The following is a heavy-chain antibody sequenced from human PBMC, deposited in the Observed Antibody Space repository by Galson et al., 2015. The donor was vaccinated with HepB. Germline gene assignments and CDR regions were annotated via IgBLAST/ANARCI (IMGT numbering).Heavy chain of an antibody. D-gene: IGHD6-19*01. CDR1: GYTFINYA. J-gene: IGHJ4*02. V-gene: IGHV1-3*01. Sequence: SVKVSCKASGYTFINYAMHWVRQAPGQRLEWMGWINPGNGNTKYSQKFQGRVTITRDTSASTGYMELNSLRSEDTAVYYCARGGGGGWYVDYWGQGTLVTVSS. CDR3: ARGGGGGWYVDY. CDR2: INPGNGNT.